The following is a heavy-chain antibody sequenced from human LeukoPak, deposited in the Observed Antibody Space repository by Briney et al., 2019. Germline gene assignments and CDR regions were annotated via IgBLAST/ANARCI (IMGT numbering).Heavy chain of an antibody. V-gene: IGHV3-23*01. J-gene: IGHJ4*02. D-gene: IGHD4-17*01. CDR1: GGSFSGYY. CDR3: AKDPRVTITVTFYFEY. CDR2: ISGNGGST. Sequence: ETLSLTCAVYGGSFSGYYWSWIRQPPGKGLEWVSGISGNGGSTYYADSVKGRFTISRDNSKNTLYLQMNSLRAEDTAVYYCAKDPRVTITVTFYFEYWGQGTLVTVSS.